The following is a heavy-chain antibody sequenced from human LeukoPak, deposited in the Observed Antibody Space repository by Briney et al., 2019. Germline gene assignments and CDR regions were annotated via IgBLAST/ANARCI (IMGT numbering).Heavy chain of an antibody. CDR2: IYSSGST. V-gene: IGHV4-61*09. Sequence: PSETLSLTCSVSGGSISSGSCNWSWIRKPAGRGLEWIGHIYSSGSTKYNSSLKSRVSISVDKSKNQFSLKMTSVTAADTAVYYCARMVQGYSSVWPETGNNWFDPWGQGTLVTVSS. CDR1: GGSISSGSCN. CDR3: ARMVQGYSSVWPETGNNWFDP. J-gene: IGHJ5*02. D-gene: IGHD6-19*01.